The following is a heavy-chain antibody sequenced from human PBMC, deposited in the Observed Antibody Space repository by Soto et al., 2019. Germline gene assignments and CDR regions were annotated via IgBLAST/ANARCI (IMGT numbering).Heavy chain of an antibody. J-gene: IGHJ6*02. V-gene: IGHV4-30-2*01. CDR2: IYHSGTT. Sequence: QLQLQESGSGLVKPSQTLSLTCAVFGGSISSGGYSWSWIRQPPGKGLEWIGHIYHSGTTHYNPSLKSRVTISVDRSKTQFSLELNSVTAADTAVYYCARGGSRFYGMDVWCQGTTVTVSS. CDR1: GGSISSGGYS. CDR3: ARGGSRFYGMDV.